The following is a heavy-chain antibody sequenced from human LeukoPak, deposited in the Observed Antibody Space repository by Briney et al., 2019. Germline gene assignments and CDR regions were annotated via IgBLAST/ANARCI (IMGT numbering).Heavy chain of an antibody. D-gene: IGHD3-22*01. J-gene: IGHJ4*02. CDR2: INPNSGGT. CDR3: ARTPYYYDSSGYPFDY. V-gene: IGHV1-2*02. Sequence: GASVKVSCKASGYTFTGYYMHWVRQAPGQGLAWMGWINPNSGGTNYAQKFQGRVTMTRDTSISTAYMELSRLRSDDTAVYYCARTPYYYDSSGYPFDYWGQGTLVTVSS. CDR1: GYTFTGYY.